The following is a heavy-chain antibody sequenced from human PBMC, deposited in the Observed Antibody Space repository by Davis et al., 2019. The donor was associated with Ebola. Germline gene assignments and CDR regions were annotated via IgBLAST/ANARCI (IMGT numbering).Heavy chain of an antibody. D-gene: IGHD3-22*01. Sequence: GESLKISCAASGFTFSSYAMHWVRQAPGKGLEWVSAISVSGGSTYYADSVKGRFTISRDNSKNTLYLQMNSLRAEDTAVYYCARDLDSGYPSYYYYGMDVWGQGTTVTVSS. CDR2: ISVSGGST. J-gene: IGHJ6*02. CDR1: GFTFSSYA. V-gene: IGHV3-23*01. CDR3: ARDLDSGYPSYYYYGMDV.